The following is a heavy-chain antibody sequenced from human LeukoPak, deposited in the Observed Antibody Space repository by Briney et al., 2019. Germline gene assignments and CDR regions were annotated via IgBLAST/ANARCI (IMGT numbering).Heavy chain of an antibody. J-gene: IGHJ6*03. CDR3: ARQGGYDGYYYYMDV. D-gene: IGHD5-12*01. V-gene: IGHV5-51*01. Sequence: GESLKISCKGSGYSFTSYWIGWVRQMPGKGLEWMGIIYPGDSDTRYSPSFQGQVTISADKSISTAYLQWSSLKASDTAMYYCARQGGYDGYYYYMDVWGKGTTVTISS. CDR1: GYSFTSYW. CDR2: IYPGDSDT.